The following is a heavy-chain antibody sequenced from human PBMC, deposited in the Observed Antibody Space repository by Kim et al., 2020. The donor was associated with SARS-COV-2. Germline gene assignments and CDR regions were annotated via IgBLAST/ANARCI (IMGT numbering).Heavy chain of an antibody. CDR2: INHSGST. V-gene: IGHV4-34*01. J-gene: IGHJ4*02. CDR1: GGSFSGYY. D-gene: IGHD3-10*01. CDR3: ARGMVRVVKVY. Sequence: SETLSLTCAVYGGSFSGYYWSWIRQPPGKGLEWIGEINHSGSTNYNPSLKSRVTISVDTSKNQFSLKLSSVTAADTAVYYCARGMVRVVKVYWGQGTRVT.